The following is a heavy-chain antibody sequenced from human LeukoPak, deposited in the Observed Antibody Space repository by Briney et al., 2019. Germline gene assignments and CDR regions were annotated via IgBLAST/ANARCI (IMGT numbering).Heavy chain of an antibody. V-gene: IGHV4-34*01. CDR3: ARENAGY. CDR1: RGSFSGYY. CDR2: INHSGST. D-gene: IGHD2-2*01. J-gene: IGHJ4*02. Sequence: PSETLSLTCAVYRGSFSGYYWGWIRQSPGKGLEWIGEINHSGSTNYNPSLKSRVTISVDTSKKQFSLKLSSVTAADTAVYYCARENAGYWGQGTLVTVSS.